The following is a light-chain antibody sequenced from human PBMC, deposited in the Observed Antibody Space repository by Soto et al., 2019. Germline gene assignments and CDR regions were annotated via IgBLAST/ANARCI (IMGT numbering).Light chain of an antibody. V-gene: IGKV1-5*03. J-gene: IGKJ1*01. CDR1: ENINLW. CDR3: QQYNRYFKS. Sequence: IQMTQSPSTLSASVGYRVTITCRASENINLWVAGYQQNPGPDPRLRRQRASRVERGVPSRLSGSGSDTEFTLTSSSLQPDDFATYYCQQYNRYFKSFGQGTKVDI. CDR2: RAS.